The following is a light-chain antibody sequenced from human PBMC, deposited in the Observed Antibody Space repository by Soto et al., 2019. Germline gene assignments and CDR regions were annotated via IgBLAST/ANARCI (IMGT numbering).Light chain of an antibody. Sequence: SYELTQPPSVSVSPGHTASITCSGDTLGSKYTSWYQQKPGQPPILVIFQDKKRPSGIPERFSGSSSGNTATLIISGTQPLDEADYYCQTWDNSAYVFGPGTKVTVL. CDR1: TLGSKY. J-gene: IGLJ1*01. V-gene: IGLV3-1*01. CDR3: QTWDNSAYV. CDR2: QDK.